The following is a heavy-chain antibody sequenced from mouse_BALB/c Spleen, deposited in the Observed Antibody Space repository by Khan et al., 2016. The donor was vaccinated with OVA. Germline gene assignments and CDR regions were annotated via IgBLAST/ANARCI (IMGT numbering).Heavy chain of an antibody. CDR1: GDSITSGY. CDR2: ISYSGST. Sequence: EVQLVESGPSLVKPSQTLSLTCSVTGDSITSGYWNWIRKFPGNKLEYMGYISYSGSTYYNPSLKSRISITRDTSKNQYYLQLSSVTTEDTATYFCARRSLNAMDYWGQGTSVTVSS. J-gene: IGHJ4*01. CDR3: ARRSLNAMDY. V-gene: IGHV3-8*02.